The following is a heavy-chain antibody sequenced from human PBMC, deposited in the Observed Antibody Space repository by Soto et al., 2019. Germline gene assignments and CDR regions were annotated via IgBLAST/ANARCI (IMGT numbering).Heavy chain of an antibody. J-gene: IGHJ4*02. Sequence: GSLRLSCAASGFTFSSSAMSWVRQAPGKGLEWVSGLGRSGGSTSYADSVKGRFTISRDNSKNILYLEMNSLRADDTAIYYCAIGSGDFWGQGSLVTVSS. CDR2: LGRSGGST. V-gene: IGHV3-23*01. CDR1: GFTFSSSA. CDR3: AIGSGDF.